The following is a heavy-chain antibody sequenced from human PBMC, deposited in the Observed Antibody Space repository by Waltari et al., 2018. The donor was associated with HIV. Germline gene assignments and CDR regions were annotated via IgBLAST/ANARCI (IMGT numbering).Heavy chain of an antibody. CDR3: VRVRDSSSGWYIFDY. CDR1: GFTLNTYD. D-gene: IGHD6-19*01. V-gene: IGHV3-13*04. Sequence: EVHLVESGGGLIQPGGSLRPSCAASGFTLNTYDMHWVRQAAGEGLQWVSAIGAAGDTYYSDSVKGRFTISRENAKNSLFLQMNSLRAGDTAVYFCVRVRDSSSGWYIFDYWGQGALVTVSS. CDR2: IGAAGDT. J-gene: IGHJ4*02.